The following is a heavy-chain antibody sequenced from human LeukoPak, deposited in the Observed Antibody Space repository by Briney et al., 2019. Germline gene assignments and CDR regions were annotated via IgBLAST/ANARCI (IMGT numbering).Heavy chain of an antibody. D-gene: IGHD5-24*01. CDR1: GYRFTSYW. CDR2: IYPGDSDT. Sequence: GESLKISCKGSGYRFTSYWIGWVRQMPGKGLEWMGIIYPGDSDTRYSPSFQGQVTISADKSISTAYLQWSSLKASDTAMYYCARVGLQDGHYYYGMDVWGQGTTVTVSS. J-gene: IGHJ6*02. CDR3: ARVGLQDGHYYYGMDV. V-gene: IGHV5-51*01.